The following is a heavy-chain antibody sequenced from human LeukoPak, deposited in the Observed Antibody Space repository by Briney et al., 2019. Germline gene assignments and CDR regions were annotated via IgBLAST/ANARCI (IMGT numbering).Heavy chain of an antibody. Sequence: ASVKVSCKASGYTFTGYYMHWVRQAPGQGREWMGWINPNSGGTNYAQKFQGRVPTTRDTSISTAYMELSRLRSADTAVYYCARVESWEHSGSSQDAVGIWGQGTMVTVSS. CDR2: INPNSGGT. J-gene: IGHJ3*02. CDR3: ARVESWEHSGSSQDAVGI. CDR1: GYTFTGYY. V-gene: IGHV1-2*02. D-gene: IGHD1-26*01.